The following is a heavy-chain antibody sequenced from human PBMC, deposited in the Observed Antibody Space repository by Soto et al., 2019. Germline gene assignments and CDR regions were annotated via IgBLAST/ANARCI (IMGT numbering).Heavy chain of an antibody. V-gene: IGHV4-34*01. J-gene: IGHJ6*03. CDR2: INHSGST. D-gene: IGHD3-10*01. Sequence: SETLSLTCAVYGGSCSGYYWSWIRQPPGKGLEWIGEINHSGSTNYNPSLKSRVTISVDTSKNQFSLKLSSVTAADTAVYYCARGFDYYGSGRSKYYYYYYMDVWGKGTTVTVSS. CDR1: GGSCSGYY. CDR3: ARGFDYYGSGRSKYYYYYYMDV.